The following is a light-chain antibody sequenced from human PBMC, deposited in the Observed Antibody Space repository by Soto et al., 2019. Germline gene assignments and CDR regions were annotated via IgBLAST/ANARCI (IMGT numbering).Light chain of an antibody. CDR3: QQYNGYSRT. CDR2: KAS. J-gene: IGKJ1*01. Sequence: DIQMTQSPSTLSASVGDRVTITGRDSQNINNWLAWYPQTPGKAPNILIYKASTSDSGVPSRFSGSGAGTECTRTISSLQPDDVATYYCQQYNGYSRTFGQGTKVDIK. V-gene: IGKV1-5*03. CDR1: QNINNW.